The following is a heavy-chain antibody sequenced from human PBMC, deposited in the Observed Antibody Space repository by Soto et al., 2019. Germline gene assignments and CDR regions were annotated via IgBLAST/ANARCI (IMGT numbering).Heavy chain of an antibody. Sequence: QIQLVQSGHEETKPGASVKVSCKTSGYNFTDFSITWVRQAPGQGLEWMGWVSPYYGNTKYTEKLQDRVTMTADTSTNTVYLELRTLTSDDTAIYYCARKVLLCDFWGQGTLVTVSS. V-gene: IGHV1-18*01. J-gene: IGHJ4*02. CDR2: VSPYYGNT. CDR1: GYNFTDFS. D-gene: IGHD3-10*01. CDR3: ARKVLLCDF.